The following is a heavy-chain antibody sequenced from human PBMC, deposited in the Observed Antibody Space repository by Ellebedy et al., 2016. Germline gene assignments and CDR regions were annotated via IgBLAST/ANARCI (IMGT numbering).Heavy chain of an antibody. CDR2: LSGSGKTI. CDR3: ARDMSDYYGLNI. D-gene: IGHD3-10*02. V-gene: IGHV3-11*01. Sequence: GESLKISXVASKFDFSDYYMTLIRQAPGKGLEWISYLSGSGKTIYYADSVKGRFTISRDNAKRSLFLQMNNLRPEDTAVYYCARDMSDYYGLNIWGQGTTVAVSS. J-gene: IGHJ6*02. CDR1: KFDFSDYY.